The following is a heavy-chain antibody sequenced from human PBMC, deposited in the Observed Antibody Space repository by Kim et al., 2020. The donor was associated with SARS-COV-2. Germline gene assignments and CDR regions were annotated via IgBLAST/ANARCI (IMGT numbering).Heavy chain of an antibody. CDR3: ARHINYYDSSGAVDY. CDR1: GGSISSSSYY. CDR2: IYYSGST. D-gene: IGHD3-22*01. Sequence: SETLSLTCTVSGGSISSSSYYWGWIRQPPGKGLEWIGSIYYSGSTYYNPSLKSRVTISVDTSKNQFSLKLSSVTAADTAVYYCARHINYYDSSGAVDYWGQGTLVTVSS. J-gene: IGHJ4*02. V-gene: IGHV4-39*01.